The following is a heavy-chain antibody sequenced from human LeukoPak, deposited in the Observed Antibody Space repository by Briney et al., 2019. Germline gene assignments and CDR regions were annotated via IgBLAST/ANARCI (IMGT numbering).Heavy chain of an antibody. J-gene: IGHJ6*02. CDR2: IYYSGTT. D-gene: IGHD4-17*01. CDR1: GGSISYYY. V-gene: IGHV4-59*01. CDR3: AREDPQTTVPEGMDV. Sequence: SETLSLTCTVSGGSISYYYWSWIRQSPGKGLEWIGYIYYSGTTNYNPSLKSRVTISVDTSRNQFSLQLRSVTAADTAVYYCAREDPQTTVPEGMDVWGQGTTVTVSS.